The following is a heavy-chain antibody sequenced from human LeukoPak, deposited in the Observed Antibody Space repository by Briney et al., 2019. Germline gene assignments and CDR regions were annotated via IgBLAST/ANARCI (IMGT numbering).Heavy chain of an antibody. CDR3: ARDRGDWNDVFGAYDAFDI. J-gene: IGHJ3*02. CDR2: ISSSSSYI. Sequence: WGSLRLSCAASGFTFSSYSMNWVRQAPGKGLEWVSSISSSSSYIYYADSVKGRFTISRDNAKNSLYLQMNSLRAEDTAVYYCARDRGDWNDVFGAYDAFDIWGQGTMVTVSS. D-gene: IGHD1-1*01. V-gene: IGHV3-21*01. CDR1: GFTFSSYS.